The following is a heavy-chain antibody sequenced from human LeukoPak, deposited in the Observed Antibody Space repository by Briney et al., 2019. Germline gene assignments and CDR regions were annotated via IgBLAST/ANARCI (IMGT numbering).Heavy chain of an antibody. CDR3: ASGDGVGWHHY. CDR1: GGSFSDFY. J-gene: IGHJ4*02. CDR2: IDHSGIT. Sequence: SETLSLTCVVYGGSFSDFYWSWIRQPPGKGLEWIGEIDHSGITNYNPSLKSRVSISVDTSKNQFSLNLSSVTAADTAVYYCASGDGVGWHHYWGQGTLVTVST. V-gene: IGHV4-34*01. D-gene: IGHD1-26*01.